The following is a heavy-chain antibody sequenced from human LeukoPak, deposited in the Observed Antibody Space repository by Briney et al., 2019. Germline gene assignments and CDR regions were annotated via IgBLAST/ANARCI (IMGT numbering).Heavy chain of an antibody. CDR1: GGSISSYY. CDR3: AREDREDYSNYGGMYYFDY. D-gene: IGHD4-11*01. J-gene: IGHJ4*02. Sequence: SETLSLTCTVSGGSISSYYWSWIRQPPGKGLEWIGYIYYSGSTNYNPSLKSRVTISVDTSKNQFSLKLSSVTAADTAVYYCAREDREDYSNYGGMYYFDYWGQGTLVTVSS. CDR2: IYYSGST. V-gene: IGHV4-59*01.